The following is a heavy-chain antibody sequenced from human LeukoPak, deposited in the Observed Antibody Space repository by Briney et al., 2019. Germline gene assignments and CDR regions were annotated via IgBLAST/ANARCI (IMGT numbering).Heavy chain of an antibody. Sequence: SETLSLTCTVSGGSISSYYWSWIRQPPGKGLEWIGYIYYSGSTNYNPSLKSRVTISVDTSKNQFSLKLSSVTAADTAVYYCARSPRVVLYYYYYMDVWGKGTTVTVSS. D-gene: IGHD3-3*01. J-gene: IGHJ6*03. CDR3: ARSPRVVLYYYYYMDV. V-gene: IGHV4-59*08. CDR1: GGSISSYY. CDR2: IYYSGST.